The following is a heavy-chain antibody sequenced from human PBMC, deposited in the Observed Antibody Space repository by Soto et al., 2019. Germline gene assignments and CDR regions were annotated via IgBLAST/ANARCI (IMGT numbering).Heavy chain of an antibody. J-gene: IGHJ6*02. V-gene: IGHV4-59*01. CDR1: GGAISTYY. CDR3: ARSYGSGSYYDYYYGMDV. Sequence: SETLSLTCSVSGGAISTYYWSWIRQFPGQGLEWIGYIYHSGSSQYNPSLTSRVTISVDTSKNQLSLRLSSVTAADTAVYYCARSYGSGSYYDYYYGMDVWGQVTTVTVSS. CDR2: IYHSGSS. D-gene: IGHD3-10*01.